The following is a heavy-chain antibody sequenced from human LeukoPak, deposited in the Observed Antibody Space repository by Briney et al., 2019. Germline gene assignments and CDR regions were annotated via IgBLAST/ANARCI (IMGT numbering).Heavy chain of an antibody. Sequence: PGGSLRLSCAASGFTFSSYDMSWVRQAPGKGLEWVAVIWYDGSSKDYADSVKGRFTFSRDNSKNTLYLQMNSLTVEDTAVYYCARSQSSSLIDYWGQGTLVTVSS. CDR1: GFTFSSYD. D-gene: IGHD6-13*01. CDR3: ARSQSSSLIDY. J-gene: IGHJ4*02. V-gene: IGHV3-33*08. CDR2: IWYDGSSK.